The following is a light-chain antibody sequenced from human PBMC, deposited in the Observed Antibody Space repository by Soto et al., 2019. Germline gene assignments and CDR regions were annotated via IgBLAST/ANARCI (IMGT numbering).Light chain of an antibody. CDR1: SCDVGAYDY. Sequence: QSALTQPPSASGSPGQSFTISCTVTSCDVGAYDYVSWYQQHPGKAPKLLIYEVTKRPLGVPDRFSGSKSGNAASLTVSGLQAEDEADYYCSSYAGSNYPYVFGTGTRSPS. CDR2: EVT. J-gene: IGLJ1*01. V-gene: IGLV2-8*01. CDR3: SSYAGSNYPYV.